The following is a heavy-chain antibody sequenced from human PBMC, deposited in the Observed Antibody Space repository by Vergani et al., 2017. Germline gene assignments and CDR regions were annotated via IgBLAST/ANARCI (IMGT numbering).Heavy chain of an antibody. CDR3: ARDLRLLYNRFDP. Sequence: QVQLVESGGGVVQPGRSLRLSCAASGFTFNQYGIPWVRQAPGKGLEWVAVTWYDGNNKQYADSVKGRVTISRDNSKRTMYLQMNSLRDEDTGVYYCARDLRLLYNRFDPWGQGTLVTVSS. J-gene: IGHJ5*02. D-gene: IGHD1-14*01. CDR1: GFTFNQYG. V-gene: IGHV3-33*01. CDR2: TWYDGNNK.